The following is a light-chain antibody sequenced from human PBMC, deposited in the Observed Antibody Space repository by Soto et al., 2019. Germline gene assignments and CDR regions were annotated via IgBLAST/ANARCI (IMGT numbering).Light chain of an antibody. CDR2: EVS. CDR1: SSDVGGYNS. V-gene: IGLV2-14*01. Sequence: QSALTQPASVSGSPGQSITISCTGTSSDVGGYNSVSWYQHHPGKAPKLMIYEVSNRPSGVSNRFSGSKSGNTASLTISGLQAEDEADYYCQAYDYSLTAFVFGGGTKVTVL. J-gene: IGLJ3*02. CDR3: QAYDYSLTAFV.